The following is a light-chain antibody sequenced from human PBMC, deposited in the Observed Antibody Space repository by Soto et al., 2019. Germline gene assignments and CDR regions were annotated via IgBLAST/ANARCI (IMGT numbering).Light chain of an antibody. Sequence: EIVLTQSPGTLSLPPGERATLSCRASQSVYGSYLAWYQQKPGQAPRLLIYAASSRATGIPDRFSGSGSGTDFTLTISRLEPEDFAVYYCQQYGSSPRTFGPGTKVDIK. CDR1: QSVYGSY. CDR2: AAS. CDR3: QQYGSSPRT. V-gene: IGKV3-20*01. J-gene: IGKJ3*01.